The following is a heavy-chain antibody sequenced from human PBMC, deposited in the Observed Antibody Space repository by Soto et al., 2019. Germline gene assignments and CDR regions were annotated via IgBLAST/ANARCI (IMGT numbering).Heavy chain of an antibody. CDR1: GFTFSSYA. CDR3: AKFSASYQLLDNWFDP. J-gene: IGHJ5*02. CDR2: ISGSGGST. D-gene: IGHD2-2*01. Sequence: GGSLRLSCAASGFTFSSYAMSWVRQAPGKGLEWVSAISGSGGSTYYADSVKGRFTISRDNSKNTLYLQMNSLRAEDTAVYYCAKFSASYQLLDNWFDPWGQGTLVTVSS. V-gene: IGHV3-23*01.